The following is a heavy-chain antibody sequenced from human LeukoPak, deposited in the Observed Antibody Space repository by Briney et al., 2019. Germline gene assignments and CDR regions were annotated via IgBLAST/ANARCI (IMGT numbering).Heavy chain of an antibody. V-gene: IGHV3-7*01. J-gene: IGHJ4*02. Sequence: GGSLRLSCAASGFTFSSYWMSWVRQAPGKGLGWVANIKQDGSEKYYVDSVKGRFTISRDNAKNSLYLQMNSLRAEDTAVYYCARGPDTYYYDSSGYYWGQGTLVTVSS. CDR3: ARGPDTYYYDSSGYY. D-gene: IGHD3-22*01. CDR2: IKQDGSEK. CDR1: GFTFSSYW.